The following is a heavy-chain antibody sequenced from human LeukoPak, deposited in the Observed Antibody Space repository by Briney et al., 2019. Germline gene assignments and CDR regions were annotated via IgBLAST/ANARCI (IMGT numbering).Heavy chain of an antibody. CDR1: GGSISSGGYY. Sequence: SQTLSLTCTVSGGSISSGGYYWSWIRQHPEKGLEWIGYIYYSGSTYYNPSLKSRVTISVDTSKNQFSLKLSSVTAADTAVYYCARARIGYCSSTSCYAGGLEYYFDYWGQGTLVTVSS. D-gene: IGHD2-2*01. CDR3: ARARIGYCSSTSCYAGGLEYYFDY. CDR2: IYYSGST. V-gene: IGHV4-31*03. J-gene: IGHJ4*02.